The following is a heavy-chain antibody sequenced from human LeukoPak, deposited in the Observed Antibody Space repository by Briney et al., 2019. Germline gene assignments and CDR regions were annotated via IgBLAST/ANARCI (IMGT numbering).Heavy chain of an antibody. CDR2: IVVGSGNT. Sequence: SVKVSCKASGFTFTSSAMQWVRQARGQRLEWIGWIVVGSGNTNSAQKFQGRVTITRNTSISTAYMELSSLRSEDTAVYYCAREKRGYYYYMDVWGKGTTVTVSS. CDR1: GFTFTSSA. CDR3: AREKRGYYYYMDV. V-gene: IGHV1-58*02. J-gene: IGHJ6*03. D-gene: IGHD3-10*01.